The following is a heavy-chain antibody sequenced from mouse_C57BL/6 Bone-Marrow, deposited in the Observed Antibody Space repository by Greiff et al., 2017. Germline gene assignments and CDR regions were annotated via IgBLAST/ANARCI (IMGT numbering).Heavy chain of an antibody. J-gene: IGHJ1*03. CDR2: INPSNGGT. Sequence: QVQLQQPGTELVKPGASVKLSCKASGYTFTSSWMHWVKQRPGQGLEWIGNINPSNGGTNYNEKFKSKATLTVDKSSSTAYMQLSSLTAEDSAVYYCARYGNFHWYFDVWGTGTTVTVSS. CDR1: GYTFTSSW. CDR3: ARYGNFHWYFDV. D-gene: IGHD2-1*01. V-gene: IGHV1-53*01.